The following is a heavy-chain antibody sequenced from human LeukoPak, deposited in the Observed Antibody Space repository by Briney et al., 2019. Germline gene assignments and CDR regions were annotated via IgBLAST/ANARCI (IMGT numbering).Heavy chain of an antibody. Sequence: PGGSLRLSCAASGFTFSSYSMNWVRQAPGKGLEWVSYISSSGSTIYYADSVKGRFTISRDNAKNSLYLQMNSLRAEDTAVYYCAKSGTILPNPWGQGTLVTVSS. V-gene: IGHV3-48*04. CDR2: ISSSGSTI. D-gene: IGHD2/OR15-2a*01. J-gene: IGHJ5*02. CDR3: AKSGTILPNP. CDR1: GFTFSSYS.